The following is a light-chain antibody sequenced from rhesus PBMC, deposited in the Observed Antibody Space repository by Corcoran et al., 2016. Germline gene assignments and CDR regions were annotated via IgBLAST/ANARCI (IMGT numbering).Light chain of an antibody. J-gene: IGKJ3*01. CDR3: QQYSSRPFT. CDR1: QGISSW. CDR2: KAS. V-gene: IGKV1-22*01. Sequence: DIQMTQSPSSLSASVGDTVTITCRASQGISSWLAWYQQKPGKAPKLLIYKASSLQSGVPSRFSGSGSGTYFTLTISSLQSEDVATYYCQQYSSRPFTFGPGTKLDIK.